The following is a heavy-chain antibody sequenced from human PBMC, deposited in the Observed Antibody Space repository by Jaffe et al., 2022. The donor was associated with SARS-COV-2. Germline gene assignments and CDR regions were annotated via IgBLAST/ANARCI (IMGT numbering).Heavy chain of an antibody. Sequence: QVQLVESGGGVVQPGRSLRLSCAASGFTFSSYGMHWVRQAPGKGLEWVTFIWYDGSNKYYADSVKGRFTISRDNSKNTLYLQMNSLRAEDTAVYYCARAGHSWYDILTGYIDYWGQGTLVTVSS. CDR1: GFTFSSYG. V-gene: IGHV3-33*01. J-gene: IGHJ4*02. CDR2: IWYDGSNK. D-gene: IGHD3-9*01. CDR3: ARAGHSWYDILTGYIDY.